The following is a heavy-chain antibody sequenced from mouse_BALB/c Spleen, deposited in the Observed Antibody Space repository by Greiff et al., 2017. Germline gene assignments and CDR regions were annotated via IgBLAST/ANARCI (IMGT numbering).Heavy chain of an antibody. V-gene: IGHV1-69*02. CDR1: GYTFTSYW. CDR3: TRLRDYYYYFDY. CDR2: IYPSDSYT. Sequence: VQLQQPGAELVRPGASVKLSCKASGYTFTSYWINWVKQRPGQGLEWIGNIYPSDSYTNYNQKFKDKATLTVDKSSSTAYMQLSSPTSEDSAVYYCTRLRDYYYYFDYWGQGTTLTVSS. J-gene: IGHJ2*01. D-gene: IGHD1-1*01.